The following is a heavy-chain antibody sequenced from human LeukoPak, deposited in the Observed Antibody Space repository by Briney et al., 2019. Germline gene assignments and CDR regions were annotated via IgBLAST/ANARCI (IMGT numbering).Heavy chain of an antibody. CDR3: AKSSIAADIDY. J-gene: IGHJ4*02. CDR2: ISYDGSNK. Sequence: GRSLRLSCAASGFTFSSYGMHWVRQAPGKGLEWVAVISYDGSNKYYADSVKGRFTISRDNSKNTLYLQMNSLRAEDTAVYYCAKSSIAADIDYWGQGTLVTVSS. CDR1: GFTFSSYG. D-gene: IGHD6-13*01. V-gene: IGHV3-30*18.